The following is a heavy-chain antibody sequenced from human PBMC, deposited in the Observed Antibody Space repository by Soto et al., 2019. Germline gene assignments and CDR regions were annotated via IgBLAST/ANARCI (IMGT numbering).Heavy chain of an antibody. D-gene: IGHD3-10*01. J-gene: IGHJ3*02. Sequence: GGSLRLSCAASGFTFSDYYMSWIRQAPGKGLEWVSYISSSGSTIYYADSVKGRFTISRDNAKNSLYLQMNSLRAEDTAVYYCARDNSDLWRSDFDIWGQGTMVTVSS. V-gene: IGHV3-11*01. CDR3: ARDNSDLWRSDFDI. CDR2: ISSSGSTI. CDR1: GFTFSDYY.